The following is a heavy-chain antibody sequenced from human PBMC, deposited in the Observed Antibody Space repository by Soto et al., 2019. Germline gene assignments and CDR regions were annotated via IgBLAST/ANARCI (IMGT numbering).Heavy chain of an antibody. CDR3: ANRRLTDGFIFGPYYSYYGLDV. Sequence: EVRLEESGGNLVKPGGSLRLSCTASGFTFNSYSISWVRQAPGKGLEWVSSISGTSDYIYYADSVKGRFTISRDNAKNSLYLQMNSLRAEDTAVYYCANRRLTDGFIFGPYYSYYGLDVWGHGTTVIVSS. J-gene: IGHJ6*02. V-gene: IGHV3-21*02. CDR1: GFTFNSYS. CDR2: ISGTSDYI. D-gene: IGHD3-3*02.